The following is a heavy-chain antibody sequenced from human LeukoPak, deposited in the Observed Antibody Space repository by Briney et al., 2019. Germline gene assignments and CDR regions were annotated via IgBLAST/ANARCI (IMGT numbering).Heavy chain of an antibody. V-gene: IGHV3-74*01. Sequence: GGSLRLSCAASGFIFNNYWMHWVRQAPGKGLVWVSRVNSDGSSRNYADSVKGRFTISRDNAKNTLYLQMNSLRAEDTAVYYCASASSHRIAAGGDYWGQGTLVTVSS. CDR1: GFIFNNYW. D-gene: IGHD6-13*01. J-gene: IGHJ4*02. CDR2: VNSDGSSR. CDR3: ASASSHRIAAGGDY.